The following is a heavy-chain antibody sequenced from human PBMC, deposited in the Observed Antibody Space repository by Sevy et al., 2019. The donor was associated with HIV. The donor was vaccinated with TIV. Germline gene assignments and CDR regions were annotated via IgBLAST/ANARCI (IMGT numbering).Heavy chain of an antibody. CDR1: GYTFTGYY. D-gene: IGHD5-18*01. J-gene: IGHJ6*02. Sequence: AAVKVSCKASGYTFTGYYMHWVGQAPGQGLEWMGWINPNSGGTNYAQKFQGRVTMTRDTSISTAYMELSRLRSDDTVVYYCARVGIQLWNQYYYYGMDVWGQGTTVTVSS. CDR3: ARVGIQLWNQYYYYGMDV. V-gene: IGHV1-2*02. CDR2: INPNSGGT.